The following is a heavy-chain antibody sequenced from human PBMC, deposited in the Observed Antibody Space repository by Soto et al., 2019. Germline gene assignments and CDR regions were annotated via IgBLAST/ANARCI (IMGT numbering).Heavy chain of an antibody. J-gene: IGHJ4*02. V-gene: IGHV4-59*01. D-gene: IGHD2-15*01. CDR2: IYYTGST. CDR1: DGSISSSY. CDR3: VSAHSGGWSGYHFDN. Sequence: QVQLQESGPGLVKPSETLSLTCTVSDGSISSSYWTWIRQPPGKALECIGFIYYTGSTNYNPSLKSRVTMSVDTSKNQFSLKLTSVTAADTAVHYSVSAHSGGWSGYHFDNWAQGTLVTVSS.